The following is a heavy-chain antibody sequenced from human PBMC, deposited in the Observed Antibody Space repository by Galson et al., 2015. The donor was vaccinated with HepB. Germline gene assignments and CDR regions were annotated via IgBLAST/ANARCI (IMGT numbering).Heavy chain of an antibody. CDR2: ISGSSGRT. V-gene: IGHV3-23*01. J-gene: IGHJ4*02. CDR1: GFTFSSYA. D-gene: IGHD2-21*01. Sequence: SLRLSCAASGFTFSSYAMSWVRQAPGKGLEWISSISGSSGRTYYADSVKGRFTISRDNFGNMVHLQMNSLRTEDTALYYCARDWHFVDLFATVFDYWGQGSLVSVSS. CDR3: ARDWHFVDLFATVFDY.